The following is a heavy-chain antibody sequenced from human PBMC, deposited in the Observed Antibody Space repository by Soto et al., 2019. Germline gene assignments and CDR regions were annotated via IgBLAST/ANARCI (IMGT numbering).Heavy chain of an antibody. J-gene: IGHJ6*03. V-gene: IGHV3-11*01. CDR1: GFTFSDYY. CDR3: ARAPSGGYYYYMDV. CDR2: ISSGGSTI. D-gene: IGHD2-15*01. Sequence: GGSLRLSCAASGFTFSDYYMSWIRQAPGKGLEWVSYISSGGSTIYYADSVKGRITISRDNPKKSLYLQMNSLRDEDTAVYYCARAPSGGYYYYMDVWGKGTTVTVSS.